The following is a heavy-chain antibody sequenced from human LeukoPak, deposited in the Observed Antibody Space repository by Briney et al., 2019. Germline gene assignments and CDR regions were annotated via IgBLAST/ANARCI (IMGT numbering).Heavy chain of an antibody. Sequence: ASVKVSCKASGYTFTSYGISWVRQAPGQGLEWMGWISAYNGNTNYAQKLQGRVTMTTDTSTSTAYTELRSLRSDDTAVYYCARDLGIKDDAFDIWGQGTMVTVSS. J-gene: IGHJ3*02. D-gene: IGHD1-14*01. V-gene: IGHV1-18*01. CDR3: ARDLGIKDDAFDI. CDR1: GYTFTSYG. CDR2: ISAYNGNT.